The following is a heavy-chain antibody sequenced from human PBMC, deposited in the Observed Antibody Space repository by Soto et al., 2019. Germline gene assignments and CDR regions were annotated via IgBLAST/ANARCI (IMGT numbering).Heavy chain of an antibody. D-gene: IGHD2-15*01. CDR1: GYTFTSYY. V-gene: IGHV1-46*01. Sequence: ASVKVSCKASGYTFTSYYMHWVRQAPGQGLERMGIINPSGGSTSYAQKFQGRVTMTRDTSTSTVYMELSSLRSEDTAVYYCAVRPYCSGGSCYSGAFDICGQGTMVTVSS. J-gene: IGHJ3*02. CDR3: AVRPYCSGGSCYSGAFDI. CDR2: INPSGGST.